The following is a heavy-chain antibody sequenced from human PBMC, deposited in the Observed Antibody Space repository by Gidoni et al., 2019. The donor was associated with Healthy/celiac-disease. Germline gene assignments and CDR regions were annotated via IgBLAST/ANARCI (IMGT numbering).Heavy chain of an antibody. Sequence: QVQLVESGGGLVKPEGSLRLSCAACGFTCSDYYMSWIRQAPGKGLEWVSYSSSSSSYTNYADSVKGRFTISRDNAKNSLYLQMNSLRTEDTAVYYCARAIASMVRGVYAFDIWGQGTMVTVSS. CDR3: ARAIASMVRGVYAFDI. CDR1: GFTCSDYY. CDR2: SSSSSSYT. J-gene: IGHJ3*02. V-gene: IGHV3-11*06. D-gene: IGHD3-10*01.